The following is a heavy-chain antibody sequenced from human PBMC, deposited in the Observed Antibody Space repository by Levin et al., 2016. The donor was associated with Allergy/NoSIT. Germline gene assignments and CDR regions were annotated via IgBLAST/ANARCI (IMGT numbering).Heavy chain of an antibody. J-gene: IGHJ4*02. D-gene: IGHD1-26*01. CDR3: ARLIRGSYWVFDY. V-gene: IGHV4-39*01. CDR2: IYYSGST. Sequence: SETLSLTCTVSGGSISSSSYYWGWIRQPPGKGLEWIGSIYYSGSTYYNPSLKSRVTISVDTSKNQFSLKLSSVTAADTAVYYCARLIRGSYWVFDYWGQGTLVTVSS. CDR1: GGSISSSSYY.